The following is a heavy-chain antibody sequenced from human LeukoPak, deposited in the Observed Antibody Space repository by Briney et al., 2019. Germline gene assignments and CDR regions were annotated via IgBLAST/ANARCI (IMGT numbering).Heavy chain of an antibody. V-gene: IGHV3-48*01. CDR3: AREGGGSPPFDAFDI. D-gene: IGHD2-15*01. Sequence: GGSLRLSCAASGFTFSSYTLNWVRQAPGKGLEWVSSISDTSTAINYADSVKGRFTISRDNAKNSLYLQMNSLRAEDTAVYYCAREGGGSPPFDAFDIWGQGTMVTVSS. CDR1: GFTFSSYT. CDR2: ISDTSTAI. J-gene: IGHJ3*02.